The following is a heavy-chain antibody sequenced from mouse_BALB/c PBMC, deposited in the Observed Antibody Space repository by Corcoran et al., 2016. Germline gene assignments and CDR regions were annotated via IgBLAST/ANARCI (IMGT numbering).Heavy chain of an antibody. CDR3: ARSSPALYWYWDV. CDR1: GYPFTGYY. Sequence: LVKTGASVKISCKASGYPFTGYYMHWVKQSHGKSLEWIGYISCYNGATSYNQKFKGKATFTVDTSSSTAYMQFNSLTSEDSAVYYCARSSPALYWYWDVWGAGTTVTVSS. J-gene: IGHJ1*01. V-gene: IGHV1S34*01. CDR2: ISCYNGAT.